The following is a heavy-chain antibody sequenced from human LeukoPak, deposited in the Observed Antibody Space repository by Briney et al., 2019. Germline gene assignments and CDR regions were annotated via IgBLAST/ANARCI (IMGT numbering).Heavy chain of an antibody. CDR3: ARDYGGNFGGDAFDI. CDR1: GGSISSSSYY. CDR2: IYYSGST. Sequence: TPSETLSLTCTVSGGSISSSSYYWGWIRQPPGKGLEWIGSIYYSGSTYYNPSLKSQVTISVDTSKNQFSLKLSSVTAADTAVYYCARDYGGNFGGDAFDIWGQGTMVTVSS. D-gene: IGHD4-23*01. J-gene: IGHJ3*02. V-gene: IGHV4-39*02.